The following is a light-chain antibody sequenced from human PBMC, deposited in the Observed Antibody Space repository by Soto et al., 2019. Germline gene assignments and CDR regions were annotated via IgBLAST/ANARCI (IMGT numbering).Light chain of an antibody. CDR2: GAS. Sequence: EIVLTQCRGTLSLSHGERATLSCRASQSVSNNYLAWYQQKPGQAPRLLIYGASNRATGIPDRFSGSGSGTDFTLTISRLEPEDFAVYYCQQYGSSGTFGQGTKVDIK. V-gene: IGKV3-20*01. CDR3: QQYGSSGT. J-gene: IGKJ1*01. CDR1: QSVSNNY.